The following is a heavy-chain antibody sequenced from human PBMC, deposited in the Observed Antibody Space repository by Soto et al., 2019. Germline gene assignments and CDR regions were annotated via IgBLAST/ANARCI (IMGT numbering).Heavy chain of an antibody. J-gene: IGHJ4*02. Sequence: SETLSLTCTVSGDSITGSYWSWIRQPPGKTLEWIGYIYHSGTTTYNPSLKSRVSRSVDTSKSQFCLRLTSVIAADTAVYYCARDMPYAAGSLAGCECWGQGILVTVSS. CDR2: IYHSGTT. D-gene: IGHD1-26*01. CDR1: GDSITGSY. CDR3: ARDMPYAAGSLAGCEC. V-gene: IGHV4-59*01.